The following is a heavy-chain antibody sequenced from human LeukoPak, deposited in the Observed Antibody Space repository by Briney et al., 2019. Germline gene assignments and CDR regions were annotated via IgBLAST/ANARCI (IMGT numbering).Heavy chain of an antibody. CDR2: IVVGSGNT. V-gene: IGHV1-58*01. Sequence: SVKVSCKASGFTFTSSAVQWVRQARGQRLEWIGWIVVGSGNTNYAQKFQERVTITRDMSTSTAYMELSSLRSEDTAVYYCAADSDAIAVAGRDFDYWGQGTLVTVSS. D-gene: IGHD6-19*01. CDR3: AADSDAIAVAGRDFDY. CDR1: GFTFTSSA. J-gene: IGHJ4*02.